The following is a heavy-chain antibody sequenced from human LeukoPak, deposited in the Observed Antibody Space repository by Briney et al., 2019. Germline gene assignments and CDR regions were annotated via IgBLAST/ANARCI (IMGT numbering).Heavy chain of an antibody. CDR3: ARDPNRLYCSSTSCYAFDI. J-gene: IGHJ3*02. D-gene: IGHD2-2*01. CDR1: GFTFSSYS. V-gene: IGHV3-48*04. Sequence: GGSLRLSCAASGFTFSSYSMNWVRQAPGKGLEWVSYISSSSSTIYYADSVKGRFTISRDNAKNSLYLQMNSLRAEDTAVYYCARDPNRLYCSSTSCYAFDIWGQGTMVTVSS. CDR2: ISSSSSTI.